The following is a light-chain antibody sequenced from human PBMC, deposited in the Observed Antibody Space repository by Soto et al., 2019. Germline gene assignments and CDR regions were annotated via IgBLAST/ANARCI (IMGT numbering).Light chain of an antibody. Sequence: DIQMTQSPSTLSASVGXRVIITCRASQSINNWLAWYQQKPGKAPKLLIYGASTLGSGVPSRFSGSGSGTEFTLTISSLQPDDFASYYCQQYKSYSRTFGQGTKV. CDR2: GAS. J-gene: IGKJ1*01. CDR1: QSINNW. CDR3: QQYKSYSRT. V-gene: IGKV1-5*03.